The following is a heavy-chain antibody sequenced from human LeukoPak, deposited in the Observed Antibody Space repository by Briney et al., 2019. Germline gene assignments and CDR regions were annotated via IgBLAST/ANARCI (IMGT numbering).Heavy chain of an antibody. Sequence: GGSLRLSCAASGFTFSSYGMHWVRQAPGKGLEWVAFIRYDGSNKYYADSVKGRFTISRDNSKNTLYLQMNSLRAEDTAVYYCAKGGRGGAITMVRGVKGDYYYMDVWGKGTTVTISS. J-gene: IGHJ6*03. CDR1: GFTFSSYG. CDR3: AKGGRGGAITMVRGVKGDYYYMDV. CDR2: IRYDGSNK. V-gene: IGHV3-30*02. D-gene: IGHD3-10*01.